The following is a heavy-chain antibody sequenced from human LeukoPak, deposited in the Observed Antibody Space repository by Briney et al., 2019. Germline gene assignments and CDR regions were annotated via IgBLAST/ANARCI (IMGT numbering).Heavy chain of an antibody. CDR2: IIPIFGTA. CDR1: GGTFSSYA. V-gene: IGHV1-69*01. J-gene: IGHJ6*02. Sequence: GASVKVSCKASGGTFSSYAISWVRQAPGQGLEWMGGIIPIFGTANYAQKFQGRVTITADESTSTAYMELSSLRSEDTAVYYCARHRNYCGGDCYDFYYGMDVWGQGTTVTVSS. D-gene: IGHD2-21*02. CDR3: ARHRNYCGGDCYDFYYGMDV.